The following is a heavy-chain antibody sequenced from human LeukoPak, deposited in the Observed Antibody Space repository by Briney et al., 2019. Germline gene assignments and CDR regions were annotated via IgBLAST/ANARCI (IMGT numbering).Heavy chain of an antibody. CDR3: TRARWHSGYEVNYFDY. V-gene: IGHV4-59*01. CDR2: IYYSGST. J-gene: IGHJ4*02. D-gene: IGHD5-12*01. Sequence: SETLSLTYTVSGGSISNYYWSWIRQPPGKGLEWIGYIYYSGSTNYNPSLKSRVTISVDTSKNQFSLKLNSVTAADTAVSYCTRARWHSGYEVNYFDYWGQGTLVTVSS. CDR1: GGSISNYY.